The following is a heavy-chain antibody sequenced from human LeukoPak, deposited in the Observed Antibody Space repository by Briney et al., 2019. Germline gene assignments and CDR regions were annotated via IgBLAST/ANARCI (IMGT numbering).Heavy chain of an antibody. Sequence: SETLSLTCTVSSGSFGSYYWSWIRQPPGKGLEWIGYIYYSGNTNYDPSLKSRVTISVDTSKNQFSLKLSSVTAADTAVYYCARATHYSGNFRGPEYFQHWGQGTLVTVSS. CDR1: SGSFGSYY. D-gene: IGHD1-26*01. J-gene: IGHJ1*01. CDR2: IYYSGNT. CDR3: ARATHYSGNFRGPEYFQH. V-gene: IGHV4-59*12.